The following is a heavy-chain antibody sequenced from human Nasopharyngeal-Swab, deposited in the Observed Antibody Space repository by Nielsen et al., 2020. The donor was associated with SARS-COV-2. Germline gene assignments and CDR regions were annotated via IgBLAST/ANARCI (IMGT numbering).Heavy chain of an antibody. CDR2: ISYDGSNK. Sequence: WIRQPPGKGLEWVAVISYDGSNKYYADSVKGRFTISRDNSKNTLYLQMNSLRAEDTAVYYCARTRGRSYYDAFDIWGQGTMVTVSS. V-gene: IGHV3-30*04. CDR3: ARTRGRSYYDAFDI. J-gene: IGHJ3*02. D-gene: IGHD1-26*01.